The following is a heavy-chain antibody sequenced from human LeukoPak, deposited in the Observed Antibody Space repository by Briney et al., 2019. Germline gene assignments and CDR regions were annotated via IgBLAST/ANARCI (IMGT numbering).Heavy chain of an antibody. J-gene: IGHJ4*02. Sequence: PGGSLRLSCAASGFTFSSYWMSWVRQAPGKGLEWVANIKQDGSEKYYVDSVKGRFTISRDDAKNSLYLQMTSLRAEDTAVYYCVRSYGSGWYFFDYWGQGTLVTVSS. CDR3: VRSYGSGWYFFDY. CDR2: IKQDGSEK. CDR1: GFTFSSYW. V-gene: IGHV3-7*01. D-gene: IGHD6-19*01.